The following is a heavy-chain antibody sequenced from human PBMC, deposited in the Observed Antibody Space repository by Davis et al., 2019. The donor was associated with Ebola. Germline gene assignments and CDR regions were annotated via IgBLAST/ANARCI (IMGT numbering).Heavy chain of an antibody. J-gene: IGHJ4*02. V-gene: IGHV4-39*07. Sequence: GSLRLSCTVSGGSISSSSYYWGWIRQPPGKGLEWIGSINHSGSTNYNPSLKSRVTISVDTSKNQFSLKLSSVTAADTAVYYCARGRMYYYGSGSYYKYWGQGTLVTVSS. CDR2: INHSGST. CDR3: ARGRMYYYGSGSYYKY. CDR1: GGSISSSSYY. D-gene: IGHD3-10*01.